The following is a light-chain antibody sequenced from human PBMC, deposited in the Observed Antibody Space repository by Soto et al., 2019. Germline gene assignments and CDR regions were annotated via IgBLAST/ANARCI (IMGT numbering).Light chain of an antibody. CDR1: QSVLYSSINKNH. Sequence: DIVMTQSPDSLAVSLGERATINCKSSQSVLYSSINKNHLAWYQQKPGQPPKLLMYWASTRESGVPDRFSGSGYVTDFTLTISSLQAEDVAVYYCQQYYSSPRTFGQGTKVEIK. V-gene: IGKV4-1*01. CDR3: QQYYSSPRT. J-gene: IGKJ1*01. CDR2: WAS.